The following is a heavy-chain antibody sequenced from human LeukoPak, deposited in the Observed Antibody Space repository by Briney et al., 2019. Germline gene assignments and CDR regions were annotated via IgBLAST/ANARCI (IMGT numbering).Heavy chain of an antibody. CDR3: ARVGWFGDLLVDY. J-gene: IGHJ4*02. CDR1: GYTFTNYA. CDR2: INTNTGNS. Sequence: ASVKVSCKASGYTFTNYAMSWVRQAPGQGLEWMGWINTNTGNSTYAQGFTGRFVFSLDTSVSTAYLQISSLKAEDTVVYYCARVGWFGDLLVDYWGQGALVTVSS. D-gene: IGHD3-10*01. V-gene: IGHV7-4-1*02.